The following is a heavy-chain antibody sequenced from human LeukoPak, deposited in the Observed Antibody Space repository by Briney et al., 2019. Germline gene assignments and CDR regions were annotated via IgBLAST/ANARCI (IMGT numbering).Heavy chain of an antibody. J-gene: IGHJ5*02. V-gene: IGHV4-59*01. D-gene: IGHD2-15*01. CDR1: GGSISSYY. CDR2: IYYSGST. Sequence: SETLSLTCTVSGGSISSYYWSWIRQPPGKGLEWIGYIYYSGSTNYNPSLKSRVTISVDTSKNQFSLKLSSVTAADTAVYYCARGPIVVVVAATANWFDPWGQGTLVTVSS. CDR3: ARGPIVVVVAATANWFDP.